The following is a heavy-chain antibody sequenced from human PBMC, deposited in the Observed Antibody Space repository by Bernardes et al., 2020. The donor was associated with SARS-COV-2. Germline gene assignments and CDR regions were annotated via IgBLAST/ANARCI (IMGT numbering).Heavy chain of an antibody. D-gene: IGHD3-10*01. V-gene: IGHV4-59*02. Sequence: SEPLSLTCSVSGGSVSNYYGSWIRQPPGKALEWIGCIYYSGDTNYIPSLKSRVTISIDTSMNQFSLKLTSVTAADTAVYYCARGITMIRVSDAFDIWGQGIMVTVSS. J-gene: IGHJ3*02. CDR1: GGSVSNYY. CDR3: ARGITMIRVSDAFDI. CDR2: IYYSGDT.